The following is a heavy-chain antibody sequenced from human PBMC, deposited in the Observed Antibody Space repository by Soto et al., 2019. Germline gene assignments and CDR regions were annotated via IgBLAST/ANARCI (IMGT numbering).Heavy chain of an antibody. CDR1: GGTFSNYA. CDR2: IIHIFGTA. D-gene: IGHD5-12*01. Sequence: QVQLVQSGAEVKKPGSSVKVSCKASGGTFSNYAISWVRQAPGQGLEWMGGIIHIFGTANYAQKFQGRVTIAAYESTSTAYMELSSLRTEDTAIYYCAVGSWDIVPTGMKPFDPWGQGTLVTVSS. J-gene: IGHJ5*02. CDR3: AVGSWDIVPTGMKPFDP. V-gene: IGHV1-69*12.